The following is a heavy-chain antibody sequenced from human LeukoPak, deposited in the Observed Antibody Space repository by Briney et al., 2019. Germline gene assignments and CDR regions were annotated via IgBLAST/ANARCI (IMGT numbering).Heavy chain of an antibody. V-gene: IGHV3-7*01. J-gene: IGHJ4*02. CDR3: AKDFPELSWELSPTIDY. Sequence: PGGSLRLSCAASGFTFTSYWMSWVRQAPGKGLEWVANIKQDGSEKYCVDSVKGRFTISRDNSKNTLYLQMNSLRAEDTAVYYCAKDFPELSWELSPTIDYWGQGTLVTVSS. CDR2: IKQDGSEK. CDR1: GFTFTSYW. D-gene: IGHD1-26*01.